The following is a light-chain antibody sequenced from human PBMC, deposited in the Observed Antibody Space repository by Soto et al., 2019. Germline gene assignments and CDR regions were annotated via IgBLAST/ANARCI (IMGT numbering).Light chain of an antibody. J-gene: IGKJ5*01. V-gene: IGKV3-20*01. CDR2: GAS. CDR1: QSVSNNY. Sequence: VMTQSPDTLSASPGERVSLSCRASQSVSNNYLAWYQQKPGQAPRLLIYGASNRATGIPDRFSGSGSGTDFTLTISRLEPEDFAVYYCQQYGRSVPITFGQGTRLEIK. CDR3: QQYGRSVPIT.